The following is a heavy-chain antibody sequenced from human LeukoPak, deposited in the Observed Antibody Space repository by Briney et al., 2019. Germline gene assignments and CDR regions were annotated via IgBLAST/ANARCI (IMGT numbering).Heavy chain of an antibody. J-gene: IGHJ4*02. V-gene: IGHV3-23*01. Sequence: GASLRLSCAASGFTFSSYAMSWVRQAPGKGLEWVSAISGSGGSTYYADSVKGRFTISRDNSKNTLYLQMNSLRAEDTAVYYCAKDTGIAVAGTFYYWGQGTLVTVSS. CDR3: AKDTGIAVAGTFYY. CDR2: ISGSGGST. D-gene: IGHD6-19*01. CDR1: GFTFSSYA.